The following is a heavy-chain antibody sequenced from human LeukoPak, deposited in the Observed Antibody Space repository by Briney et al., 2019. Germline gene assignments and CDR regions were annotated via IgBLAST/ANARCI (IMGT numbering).Heavy chain of an antibody. CDR1: GGSISSGSYY. V-gene: IGHV4-61*02. CDR2: IYTSGST. D-gene: IGHD4-23*01. J-gene: IGHJ6*03. CDR3: ARLPGGKGAYYYYYYMDV. Sequence: SETLSLTCTVSGGSISSGSYYWSWIRQPAGKGLEWIGRIYTSGSTNYNPSLKSRVTISVDTSKNQFSLKLSSVTAADTAVYYCARLPGGKGAYYYYYYMDVWGKGTTVTVSS.